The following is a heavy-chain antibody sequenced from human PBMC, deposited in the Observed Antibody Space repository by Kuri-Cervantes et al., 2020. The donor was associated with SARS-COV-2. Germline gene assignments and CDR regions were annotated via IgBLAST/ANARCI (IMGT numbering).Heavy chain of an antibody. CDR2: ILPILGIV. CDR3: ARATRGGYFDY. J-gene: IGHJ4*02. Sequence: SVKVSCKAPGGIISSYATSWVRQAPGQGLEWMGGILPILGIVDYAQKFQGRVTITADKSTSTAYMELSSLRSEDTAVYYCARATRGGYFDYWGQGTLVTVSS. V-gene: IGHV1-69*10. D-gene: IGHD3-10*01. CDR1: GGIISSYA.